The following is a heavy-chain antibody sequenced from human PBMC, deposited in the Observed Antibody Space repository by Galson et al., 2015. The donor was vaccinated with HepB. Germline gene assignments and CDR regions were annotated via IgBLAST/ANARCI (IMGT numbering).Heavy chain of an antibody. CDR2: INHSGST. D-gene: IGHD3-10*01. V-gene: IGHV4-34*01. J-gene: IGHJ6*02. CDR3: ARGKGGYYGSASDYFALDV. Sequence: ETLSLTCAVYGGSFSDYPWNWIRQPPGKGLEWIGKINHSGSTKHNPSLKSRVTIALDTSKKQFFLKLSSVTAADTAVYYCARGKGGYYGSASDYFALDVWGQGTTVTVSS. CDR1: GGSFSDYP.